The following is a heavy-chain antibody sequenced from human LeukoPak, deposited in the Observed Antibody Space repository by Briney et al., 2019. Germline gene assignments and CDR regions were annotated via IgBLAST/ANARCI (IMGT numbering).Heavy chain of an antibody. CDR2: ISSSSSYI. D-gene: IGHD2-2*03. V-gene: IGHV3-21*01. Sequence: PGGSLRLSCAASGFTFSSYSMNWVRQAPGKGLEWVSSISSSSSYIYYADSVKGRFTISRDNAKNSLYLQMNSLRAEDTAVYYCARDGYCSSTSCYVGPFDYYYYYGMDVWGQGTTVTVSS. J-gene: IGHJ6*02. CDR1: GFTFSSYS. CDR3: ARDGYCSSTSCYVGPFDYYYYYGMDV.